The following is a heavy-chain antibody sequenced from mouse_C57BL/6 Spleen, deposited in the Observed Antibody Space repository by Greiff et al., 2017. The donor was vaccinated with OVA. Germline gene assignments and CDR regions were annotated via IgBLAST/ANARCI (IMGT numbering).Heavy chain of an antibody. Sequence: EVKLMESGEGLVKPGGSLKLSCAASGFTFSSYAMSWVRQTPEKRLEWVAYISSGGDYIYYADTVKGRFTISRDNARNTLYLQMSSLKSEDTAMYYCTREDYDYDGRGFAYWGQGTLVTVSA. CDR2: ISSGGDYI. D-gene: IGHD2-4*01. CDR3: TREDYDYDGRGFAY. J-gene: IGHJ3*01. V-gene: IGHV5-9-1*02. CDR1: GFTFSSYA.